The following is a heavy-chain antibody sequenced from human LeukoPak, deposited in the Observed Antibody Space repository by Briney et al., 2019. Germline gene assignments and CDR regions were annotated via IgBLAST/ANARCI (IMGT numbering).Heavy chain of an antibody. Sequence: SVKVSCKASGGTFSSYAISWVRQAPGQGLEWMGRIIPIFGIANYAQKFRGRVTITADKSTSTAYMELSSLRSEDTAVYYCARMLSDGDYDDYWGQGTLVTVSS. CDR1: GGTFSSYA. D-gene: IGHD4-17*01. CDR2: IIPIFGIA. V-gene: IGHV1-69*04. J-gene: IGHJ4*02. CDR3: ARMLSDGDYDDY.